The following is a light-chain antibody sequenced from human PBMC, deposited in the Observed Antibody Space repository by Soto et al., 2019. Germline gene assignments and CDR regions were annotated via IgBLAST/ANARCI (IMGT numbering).Light chain of an antibody. J-gene: IGKJ2*02. CDR2: AAS. CDR3: QQSYSTPMCT. CDR1: QSISNY. Sequence: DIQMTQSPSSLSASVGDRVTITCRASQSISNYLNWYQQKPGKAPKLLIYAASSLQSGVPSRFTGSGSGTDFTLTISSLQPEDFATYYCQQSYSTPMCTFGQWTKLEIK. V-gene: IGKV1-39*01.